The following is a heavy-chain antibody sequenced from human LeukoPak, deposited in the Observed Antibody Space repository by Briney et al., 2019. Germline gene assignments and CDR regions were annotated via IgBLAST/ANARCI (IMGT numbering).Heavy chain of an antibody. V-gene: IGHV3-53*01. J-gene: IGHJ4*02. CDR1: GFTVSSNY. Sequence: GGSLRLSCAASGFTVSSNYMSWVRQAPGKGLEWVSIIYSSGITYYADSVKGRFTISRDNSKNTVYLQMNSLRAEDTAVYYCARGEGSSSSLPFDYWGQGTLVTVSS. CDR2: IYSSGIT. D-gene: IGHD6-13*01. CDR3: ARGEGSSSSLPFDY.